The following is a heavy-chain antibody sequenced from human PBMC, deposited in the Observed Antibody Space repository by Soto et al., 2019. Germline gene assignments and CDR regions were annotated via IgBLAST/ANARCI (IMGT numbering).Heavy chain of an antibody. CDR2: ISGSGGST. CDR1: GFTFSSYA. D-gene: IGHD3-22*01. V-gene: IGHV3-23*01. CDR3: AKDRKKYYYDSSGSMDV. Sequence: GGSLRLSCAASGFTFSSYAMSWVRQAPGKGLEWVSAISGSGGSTYYADSVKGRFTISRDNSKNTLYLQMNSLRAEDTAVYYCAKDRKKYYYDSSGSMDVWGQGTTVTVSS. J-gene: IGHJ6*02.